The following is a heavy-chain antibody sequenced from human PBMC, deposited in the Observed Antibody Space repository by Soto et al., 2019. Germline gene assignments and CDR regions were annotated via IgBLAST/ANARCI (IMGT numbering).Heavy chain of an antibody. Sequence: ASVKVSCKASGYTFTSYYMHWVRQAPGQGLEWMGIINPNGGSTTYARKFQGRLTMTTDTATSTLYMELSSLRSEDTAVYSCARSNDNDGILPDYWGHGTLVPVSS. CDR3: ARSNDNDGILPDY. CDR2: INPNGGST. CDR1: GYTFTSYY. J-gene: IGHJ4*01. D-gene: IGHD1-1*01. V-gene: IGHV1-46*01.